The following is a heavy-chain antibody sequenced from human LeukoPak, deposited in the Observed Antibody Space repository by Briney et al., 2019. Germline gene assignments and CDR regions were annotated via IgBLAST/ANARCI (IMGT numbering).Heavy chain of an antibody. CDR2: IIPILGIA. CDR3: ARDSVRDRSGSYTLSYGMDV. CDR1: GGTFSSYA. D-gene: IGHD3-10*01. V-gene: IGHV1-69*04. Sequence: GASVKVSCKASGGTFSSYAISWVRQAPGQGLEWMGRIIPILGIANYAQKFQGRVTITADKSTSTAYMELSSLRSEDTAVYYCARDSVRDRSGSYTLSYGMDVWGQGTTVTVSS. J-gene: IGHJ6*02.